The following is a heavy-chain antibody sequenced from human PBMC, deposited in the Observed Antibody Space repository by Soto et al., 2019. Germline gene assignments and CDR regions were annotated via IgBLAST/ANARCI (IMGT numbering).Heavy chain of an antibody. CDR2: ISHDGSNT. Sequence: QVQLVESGGGVVQPGRSLRLSCAASGFTFSAYGIHWVRQAPGKGLEWVAVISHDGSNTNYADSVKGRFTFSRDNSKDTVYLQMNSLSADDTAVYYCAKDTYYYSSSGYDVFDSWGQGTLVTVSS. J-gene: IGHJ4*02. D-gene: IGHD3-22*01. CDR1: GFTFSAYG. V-gene: IGHV3-30*18. CDR3: AKDTYYYSSSGYDVFDS.